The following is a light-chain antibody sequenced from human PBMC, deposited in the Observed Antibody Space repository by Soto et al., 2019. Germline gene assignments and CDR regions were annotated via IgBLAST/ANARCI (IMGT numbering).Light chain of an antibody. J-gene: IGLJ3*02. CDR1: SSDVGGYNY. V-gene: IGLV2-14*01. CDR3: NSYTTTSSWV. CDR2: EVT. Sequence: QSALTQPASVSGSPGPSITISCTGTSSDVGGYNYVSWYQQHTGKAPKLIIYEVTNRPSGVSNRFSGSKSGNTASLTISGLQAEDEADYYCNSYTTTSSWVFGGGTKLTVL.